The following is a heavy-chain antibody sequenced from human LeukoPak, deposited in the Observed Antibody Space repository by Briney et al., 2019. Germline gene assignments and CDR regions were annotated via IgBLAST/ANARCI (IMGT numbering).Heavy chain of an antibody. CDR1: GGSISYYY. CDR2: ISNSGSI. V-gene: IGHV4-59*01. D-gene: IGHD6-13*01. CDR3: ARDSRSSSWPFYYGIDV. Sequence: KPSETLSLTCTVSGGSISYYYWGWIRQPPGKGLEWIGYISNSGSINCNPSLKSRVTISLDTSKTRFSLRLSSVTAADTAVYYCARDSRSSSWPFYYGIDVWGKGTTVTVSS. J-gene: IGHJ6*04.